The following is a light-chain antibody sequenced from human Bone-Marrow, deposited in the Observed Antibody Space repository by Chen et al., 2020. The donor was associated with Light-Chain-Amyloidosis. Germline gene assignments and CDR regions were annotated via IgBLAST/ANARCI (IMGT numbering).Light chain of an antibody. Sequence: QSALTQPASVSGSPGQSITISCTGTSSDVGGYNYVSWYQQHPGKAPKLIIFDVSNRPSGVSNRLSGSKAGNTASLTISGRQAEDEADYYCSSYTSSSTRVFGGGTKLTVL. J-gene: IGLJ2*01. CDR2: DVS. V-gene: IGLV2-14*03. CDR1: SSDVGGYNY. CDR3: SSYTSSSTRV.